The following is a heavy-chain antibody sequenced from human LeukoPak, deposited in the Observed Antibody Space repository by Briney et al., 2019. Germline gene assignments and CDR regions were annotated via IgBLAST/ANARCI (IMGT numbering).Heavy chain of an antibody. CDR1: GITLSNYG. CDR2: ISGSGGGT. V-gene: IGHV3-23*01. CDR3: AKRGVVIRVILVGFHKEAYYFDS. J-gene: IGHJ4*02. Sequence: GGSLRLSCAVSGITLSNYGMSWVRQAPGKGLEWVAGISGSGGGTSYADSVKGRFTISRDNCKNTLHLQMNSLRAEDTAVYFCAKRGVVIRVILVGFHKEAYYFDSWGQGALVTVSS. D-gene: IGHD3-22*01.